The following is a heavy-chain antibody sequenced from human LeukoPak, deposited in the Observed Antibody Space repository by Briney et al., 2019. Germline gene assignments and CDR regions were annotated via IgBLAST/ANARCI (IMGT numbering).Heavy chain of an antibody. CDR3: ARVPTLGAFDL. CDR1: GDSVSNKRAT. J-gene: IGHJ3*01. CDR2: TNYRSEWYS. Sequence: SETLSLTCAISGDSVSNKRATWIWIRQSPSRGLEYLGRTNYRSEWYSEYAVSVRSLLTINPDTSKNQFSLHLNSVTLEDTAVYYCARVPTLGAFDLWGPGTMVTVSS. V-gene: IGHV6-1*01.